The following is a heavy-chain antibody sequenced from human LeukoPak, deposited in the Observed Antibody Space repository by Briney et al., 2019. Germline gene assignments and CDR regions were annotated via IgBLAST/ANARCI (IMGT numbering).Heavy chain of an antibody. J-gene: IGHJ4*02. V-gene: IGHV3-30*18. Sequence: GGSLRLSCAASGFTFSSYGMHWVRQAPGKGLEWVAVISYDGSNKYYADSVKGRFTISRDNSKNTLYLQMNSLRAEDTAVYYCAKDNRGYFDWLFSYGAFDYWGQGTLVTVSS. CDR3: AKDNRGYFDWLFSYGAFDY. D-gene: IGHD3-9*01. CDR1: GFTFSSYG. CDR2: ISYDGSNK.